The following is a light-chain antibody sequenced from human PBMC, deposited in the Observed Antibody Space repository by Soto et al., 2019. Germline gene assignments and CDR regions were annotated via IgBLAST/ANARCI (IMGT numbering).Light chain of an antibody. CDR2: AAS. Sequence: EIGCRRYPGAGAVGPGKRATLSCMAGQSVSSSYLAWYQQKPGQVPRLLMYAASSRATGIPDRFSGSGSGTDFTLTISRLEAEDFAVYYCQQYNTLPPIPFGQLARPAIK. CDR3: QQYNTLPPIP. J-gene: IGKJ5*01. V-gene: IGKV3-20*01. CDR1: QSVSSSY.